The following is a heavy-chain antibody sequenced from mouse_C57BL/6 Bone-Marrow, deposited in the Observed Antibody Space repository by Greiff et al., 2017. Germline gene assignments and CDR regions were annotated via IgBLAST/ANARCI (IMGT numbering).Heavy chain of an antibody. V-gene: IGHV1-19*01. D-gene: IGHD3-3*01. J-gene: IGHJ2*01. CDR3: ARWGLAYSFDY. CDR1: GYTFTDYY. Sequence: EVQLQQSGPVLVKPGASVKMSCKASGYTFTDYYMNWVKQSHGKSLEWIGVINPYNGGTSYNQKFKGKATMTVDKSSSTAYMVLNSLTSEDSAVYYCARWGLAYSFDYWGQGTTLTVSS. CDR2: INPYNGGT.